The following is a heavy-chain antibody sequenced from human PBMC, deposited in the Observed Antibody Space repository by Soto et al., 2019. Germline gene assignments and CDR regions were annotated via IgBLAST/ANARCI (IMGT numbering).Heavy chain of an antibody. J-gene: IGHJ4*02. CDR1: GYTFTSYA. V-gene: IGHV1-3*01. CDR3: ARGAPSGYDSSYYF. CDR2: INAGNGNT. D-gene: IGHD5-12*01. Sequence: EASVKVSCKASGYTFTSYAMHWVRQAPGQRLEWMGWINAGNGNTKYSQKFQGRVTITRDTSASTAYMELSSLRSEDTAVYYCARGAPSGYDSSYYFWGQGTLVTVSS.